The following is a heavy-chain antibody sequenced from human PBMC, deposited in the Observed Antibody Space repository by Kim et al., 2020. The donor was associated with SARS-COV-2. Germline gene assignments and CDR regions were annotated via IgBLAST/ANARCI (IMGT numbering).Heavy chain of an antibody. D-gene: IGHD6-19*01. V-gene: IGHV3-33*06. J-gene: IGHJ4*01. CDR1: GFTFSSYA. Sequence: GGSLRLSCAASGFTFSSYAMHWVRQAPGKGLEWVAVIWYDGSNKYYADSVKGRFTISRDNSKNTLYLQMNSLRAEDTAVYYCAKRGGRDIAVADSFDYWG. CDR2: IWYDGSNK. CDR3: AKRGGRDIAVADSFDY.